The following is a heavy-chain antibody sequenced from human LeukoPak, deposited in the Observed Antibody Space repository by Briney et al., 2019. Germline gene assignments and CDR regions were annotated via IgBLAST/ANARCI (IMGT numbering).Heavy chain of an antibody. CDR1: GFTFSSYG. CDR2: ISYDGSNK. Sequence: PGGSLRLSSAASGFTFSSYGMHRVRQAPGKGLEWVAVISYDGSNKYYADPVKVRFTISRDNSKNTLYLQMNSLRAEDTAVYYCAKGSYSGSYYRDYYYYYMDVWGKGTTVTVSS. CDR3: AKGSYSGSYYRDYYYYYMDV. V-gene: IGHV3-30*18. J-gene: IGHJ6*03. D-gene: IGHD1-26*01.